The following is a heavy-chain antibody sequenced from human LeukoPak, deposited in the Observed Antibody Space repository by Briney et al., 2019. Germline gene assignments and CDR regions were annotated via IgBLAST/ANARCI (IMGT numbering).Heavy chain of an antibody. D-gene: IGHD1-1*01. CDR2: IRSDGGAT. V-gene: IGHV3-64*01. CDR3: AREGQAGSIDY. J-gene: IGHJ4*02. Sequence: GGSLRLSCAASGFTFSSYSMHWVRQAPGKGLECVSAIRSDGGATYYANSVQDRFTISRDNSKNALYLQMGSLRPEDMAVYYCAREGQAGSIDYWGQGTLVTVSS. CDR1: GFTFSSYS.